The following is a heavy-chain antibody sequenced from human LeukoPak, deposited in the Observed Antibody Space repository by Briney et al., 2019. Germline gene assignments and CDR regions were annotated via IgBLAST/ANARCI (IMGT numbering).Heavy chain of an antibody. Sequence: PSETLSLTCTVSGGSISSYYWSWIRQPPGKGLEWIGYIYYSGSTNYNPSLESRVTISVDTSKNQFSLKLSSVTAADTAVYYCARVHSGFYYGSGSYYFDYWGQGTLVTVSS. CDR2: IYYSGST. J-gene: IGHJ4*02. CDR3: ARVHSGFYYGSGSYYFDY. CDR1: GGSISSYY. D-gene: IGHD3-10*01. V-gene: IGHV4-59*01.